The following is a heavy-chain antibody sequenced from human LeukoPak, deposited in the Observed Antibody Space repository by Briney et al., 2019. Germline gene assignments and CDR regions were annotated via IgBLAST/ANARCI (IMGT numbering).Heavy chain of an antibody. Sequence: PSETLSLTCTVSGGSISTDNYYWSWIRQPAGTGLEWIGHIYTSGSTIYNPSLKSRVTISIDTSENQFSLKLSSVTAADTAVYYCAYYYDSSGFYPEMSWGQGILVTVSS. J-gene: IGHJ4*02. D-gene: IGHD3-22*01. CDR1: GGSISTDNYY. V-gene: IGHV4-61*09. CDR2: IYTSGST. CDR3: AYYYDSSGFYPEMS.